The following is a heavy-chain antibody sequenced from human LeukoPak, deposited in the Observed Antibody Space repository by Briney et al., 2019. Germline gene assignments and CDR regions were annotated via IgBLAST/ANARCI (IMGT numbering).Heavy chain of an antibody. CDR2: IYTSGST. Sequence: SETLSLTCTVSGGSISSVSYYWSWIRQPAGKGLEWIGRIYTSGSTNYNPSLKSRVTISVDTSKNQFSLKLSSVTAADTAVYYCASLYSSSWPDAFDIWGQGTMVTVSS. CDR3: ASLYSSSWPDAFDI. J-gene: IGHJ3*02. D-gene: IGHD6-13*01. CDR1: GGSISSVSYY. V-gene: IGHV4-61*02.